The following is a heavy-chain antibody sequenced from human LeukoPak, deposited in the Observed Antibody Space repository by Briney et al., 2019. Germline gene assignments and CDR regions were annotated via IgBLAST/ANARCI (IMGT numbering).Heavy chain of an antibody. V-gene: IGHV4-59*08. CDR3: ARHRAAVAGSYYYYYYMDV. J-gene: IGHJ6*03. D-gene: IGHD6-19*01. CDR1: GGSISNYY. Sequence: SSETLSLTCTVSGGSISNYYWNWIRQPPGKGLEWIGYVYYTGSTNYNPSLKSRVTISVDTSKKQFSLNLSSVTAADTAVYYCARHRAAVAGSYYYYYYMDVWGKGTTVTISS. CDR2: VYYTGST.